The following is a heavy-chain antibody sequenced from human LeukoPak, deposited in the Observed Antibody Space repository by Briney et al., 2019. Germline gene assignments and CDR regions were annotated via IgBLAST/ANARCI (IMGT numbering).Heavy chain of an antibody. CDR3: ARDWFVDYAGGDAFDI. CDR1: GYTFTGYC. J-gene: IGHJ3*02. V-gene: IGHV1-2*02. D-gene: IGHD3/OR15-3a*01. CDR2: INPNSGGT. Sequence: ASVKVSCKASGYTFTGYCMHWVRQAPGQGLEWMGWINPNSGGTNYAQKFQGRVTMTRDTSISTAYMELSRLRSDDTAVYYCARDWFVDYAGGDAFDIWGQGTMVTVSS.